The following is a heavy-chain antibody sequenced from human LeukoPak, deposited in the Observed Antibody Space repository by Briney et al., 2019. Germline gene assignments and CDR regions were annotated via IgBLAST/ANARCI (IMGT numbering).Heavy chain of an antibody. CDR1: GFTFSSYE. CDR2: ISSSGSTI. D-gene: IGHD3-3*01. Sequence: GGSLRLSCAASGFTFSSYEMNWVRQAPGKGLEWVSYISSSGSTIYYADSVKGRFTISRDNAKNSLYLQMNSLRAEDTAVYYCAREITIFGVVIDTYYYYGVDVWGQGTTVTVSS. CDR3: AREITIFGVVIDTYYYYGVDV. J-gene: IGHJ6*02. V-gene: IGHV3-48*03.